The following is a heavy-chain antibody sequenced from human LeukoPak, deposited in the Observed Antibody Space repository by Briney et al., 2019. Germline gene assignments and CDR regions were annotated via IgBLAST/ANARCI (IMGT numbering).Heavy chain of an antibody. D-gene: IGHD6-6*01. V-gene: IGHV4-39*01. Sequence: SETLSLTRTVSGGSISSGSYYWGWIRQPPGKGLEWIGSIYYTGSTYYNSSLKSRVTISVDTSRNQFSLMLSSVTAADMAVYYCASQRRGGSSYYMDVWGKGTTVTVAS. J-gene: IGHJ6*03. CDR3: ASQRRGGSSYYMDV. CDR1: GGSISSGSYY. CDR2: IYYTGST.